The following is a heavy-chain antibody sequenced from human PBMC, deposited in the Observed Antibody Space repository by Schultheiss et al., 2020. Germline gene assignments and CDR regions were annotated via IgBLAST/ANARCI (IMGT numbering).Heavy chain of an antibody. D-gene: IGHD4-17*01. CDR1: GGSISSSSYY. CDR2: IYYSGST. Sequence: SETLSLTCTVSGGSISSSSYYWGWIRQPPGKGLEWIGYIYYSGSTYYNPSLKSRVTISVDTSKNQFSLKLSSVTAADTAVYYCARDSTTVTTSWFDYWGQGTLVTVSS. V-gene: IGHV4-39*07. CDR3: ARDSTTVTTSWFDY. J-gene: IGHJ4*02.